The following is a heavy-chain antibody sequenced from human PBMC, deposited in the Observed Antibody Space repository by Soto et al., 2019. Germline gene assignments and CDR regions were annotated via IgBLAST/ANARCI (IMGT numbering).Heavy chain of an antibody. CDR1: GGTFGNSA. Sequence: QVQLVQSGAEVKKPGSSVNVSCKTSGGTFGNSAVTWVRQAPGQGLEWMGGIVPMFGTANYAQKFQARVTTTADESTITAYMELTSVRSDGRAVYYCARDGDPEYAFWSGPLGGGRFDPWRQATQLTVSS. D-gene: IGHD3-3*01. J-gene: IGHJ5*02. CDR3: ARDGDPEYAFWSGPLGGGRFDP. V-gene: IGHV1-69*12. CDR2: IVPMFGTA.